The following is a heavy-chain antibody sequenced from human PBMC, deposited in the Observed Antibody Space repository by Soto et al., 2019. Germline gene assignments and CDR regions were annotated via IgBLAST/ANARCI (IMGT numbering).Heavy chain of an antibody. Sequence: PSETLSLTCAVYGGSFSGYYWSWIRQPPGKGLEWIGEINHSGSTNYNPSLKSRVTISVDTSKNQFSLKLSSVTAADTAVYYCARTDILTGDYGMDVWGQGTTVTVSS. V-gene: IGHV4-34*01. D-gene: IGHD3-9*01. CDR1: GGSFSGYY. J-gene: IGHJ6*02. CDR2: INHSGST. CDR3: ARTDILTGDYGMDV.